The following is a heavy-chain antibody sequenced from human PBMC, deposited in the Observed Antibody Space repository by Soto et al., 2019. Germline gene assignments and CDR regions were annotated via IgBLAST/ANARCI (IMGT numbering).Heavy chain of an antibody. Sequence: QVHLVESGGTVVQPGRSVRLSCAASGFTFSDFAIHWVRQAAGKGLQWLAVTSFDGNKKYYADSVKGRPTISRHNSKNTLYLQINSLTSDDTAVYYCAKDWGHQLILNNYGMDVWGEGTTVTASS. V-gene: IGHV3-30*18. D-gene: IGHD3-16*01. CDR2: TSFDGNKK. CDR3: AKDWGHQLILNNYGMDV. CDR1: GFTFSDFA. J-gene: IGHJ6*02.